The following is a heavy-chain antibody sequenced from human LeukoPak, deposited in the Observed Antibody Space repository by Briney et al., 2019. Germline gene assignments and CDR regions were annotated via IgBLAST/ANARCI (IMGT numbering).Heavy chain of an antibody. CDR2: INPSGGST. J-gene: IGHJ5*02. V-gene: IGHV1-46*01. Sequence: GASVKVSCKASGYTFTSYYMHWVRQAPGQGLEWMGIINPSGGSTSYAQKFQGRVTMTTDTSTSTAYMELRSLRSDDTAVYYCARVFGELWGLNWFDPWGQGTLVTVSS. CDR1: GYTFTSYY. CDR3: ARVFGELWGLNWFDP. D-gene: IGHD3-10*01.